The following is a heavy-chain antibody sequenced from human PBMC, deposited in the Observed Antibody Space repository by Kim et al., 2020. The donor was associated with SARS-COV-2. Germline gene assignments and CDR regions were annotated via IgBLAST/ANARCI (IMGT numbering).Heavy chain of an antibody. J-gene: IGHJ4*02. Sequence: GGSLRLSCAASGFTFSNAWMSWVRQAPGKGLEWVGRIKSKTDGGTTDYAAPVKGRFTISTDDSKNTLYLQMNSLKTEDTAVYYCTTASWRGSYYETNGYYYFFDYWGQGTLVTVSS. CDR2: IKSKTDGGTT. V-gene: IGHV3-15*01. CDR3: TTASWRGSYYETNGYYYFFDY. D-gene: IGHD3-22*01. CDR1: GFTFSNAW.